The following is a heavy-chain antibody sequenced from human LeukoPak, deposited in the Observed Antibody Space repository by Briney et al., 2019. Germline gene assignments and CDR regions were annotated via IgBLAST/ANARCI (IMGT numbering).Heavy chain of an antibody. CDR1: GGSISSYY. D-gene: IGHD3-10*01. CDR3: ARGLTPMVRGAHWFDP. J-gene: IGHJ5*02. V-gene: IGHV4-59*12. Sequence: PSETLSLTCTVSGGSISSYYWSWIRQPPGKGLEWIGYIYYSGSTNYNPSLKSRVTISVDTSKNQFSLKLSSVTAADTAVYYCARGLTPMVRGAHWFDPWGQGTLVTVSS. CDR2: IYYSGST.